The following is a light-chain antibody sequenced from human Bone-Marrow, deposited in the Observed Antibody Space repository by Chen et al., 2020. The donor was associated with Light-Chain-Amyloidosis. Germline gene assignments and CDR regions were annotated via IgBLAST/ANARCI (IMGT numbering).Light chain of an antibody. CDR1: QSISKNY. CDR2: GSS. V-gene: IGKV3-20*01. Sequence: EILLTQSPGTLSLSPGERVTLSCRASQSISKNYVAWYQQRRGQAPRLLIYGSSNRATGIPDRFSGSGSGTDFNLTISELEPEDFAVYYCQQYGTSPDYTFGQGTRLEIK. J-gene: IGKJ2*01. CDR3: QQYGTSPDYT.